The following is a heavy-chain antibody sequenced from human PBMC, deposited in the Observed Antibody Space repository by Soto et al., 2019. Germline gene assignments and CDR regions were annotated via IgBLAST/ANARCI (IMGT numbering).Heavy chain of an antibody. CDR1: GGTINNYA. J-gene: IGHJ3*02. V-gene: IGHV1-69*01. CDR3: ARADYDTGPFDI. D-gene: IGHD3-22*01. Sequence: QVQLVQSGAEVKQPGSSVKVSCRASGGTINNYAIAWVRQVPGQGLEWMGGITPIFGTINYGQKFQGRVTITADDAATMTYMEVSSLRSEDTAVYYCARADYDTGPFDIWGQGTMVTVSS. CDR2: ITPIFGTI.